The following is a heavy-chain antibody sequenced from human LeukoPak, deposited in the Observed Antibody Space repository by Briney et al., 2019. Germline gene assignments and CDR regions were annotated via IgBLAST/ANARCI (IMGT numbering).Heavy chain of an antibody. CDR2: INTGGSST. Sequence: GGSLRLSCVASGFTFSSYWMYWVRQAPGKGLLWVSRINTGGSSTTYADSVKGRFTISRDNAKNTLYLQMNSLRAEDTAVYYCAREGYCSSTSCYSDYYYYYMDVWGKGTTDTVSS. V-gene: IGHV3-74*01. J-gene: IGHJ6*03. D-gene: IGHD2-2*01. CDR1: GFTFSSYW. CDR3: AREGYCSSTSCYSDYYYYYMDV.